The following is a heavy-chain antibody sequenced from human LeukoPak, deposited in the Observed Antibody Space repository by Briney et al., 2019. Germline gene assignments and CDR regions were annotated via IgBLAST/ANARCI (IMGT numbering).Heavy chain of an antibody. Sequence: ASVKVSCKASGYTFTSYAMHWVRQAPGQRLEWMGWINAGNGNTKYSQKFQGRVTITRDTSASTAYMELSSLRSEDTAVYYCARGSYYYDSSGSITCPDYWGQGTLVTVSS. CDR1: GYTFTSYA. CDR2: INAGNGNT. J-gene: IGHJ4*02. CDR3: ARGSYYYDSSGSITCPDY. V-gene: IGHV1-3*01. D-gene: IGHD3-22*01.